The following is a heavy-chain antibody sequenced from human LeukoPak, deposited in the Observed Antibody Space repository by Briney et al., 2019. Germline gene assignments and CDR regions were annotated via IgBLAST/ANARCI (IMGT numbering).Heavy chain of an antibody. CDR2: IGTAGDT. CDR1: GFTFSSYD. CDR3: ARVAYDYVWGSSEYYFDY. J-gene: IGHJ4*02. D-gene: IGHD3-16*01. Sequence: GGSLRLSCTASGFTFSSYDMHWVRQAPGKGLEWVSAIGTAGDTYYPGSVKGRFTISRENAKNSLYLQMNSLRAGDTAVYYCARVAYDYVWGSSEYYFDYWGQGTLVTVSS. V-gene: IGHV3-13*01.